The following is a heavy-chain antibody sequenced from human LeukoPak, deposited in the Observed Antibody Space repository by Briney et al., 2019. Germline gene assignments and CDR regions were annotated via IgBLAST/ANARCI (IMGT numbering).Heavy chain of an antibody. J-gene: IGHJ4*02. D-gene: IGHD3-16*01. Sequence: GASVKVSCKASGGTFSSYASSWVRQAPGQGLEWMGGIIPIFGTANYAQKFQGRVTITADKSTSTAYMELSSLRSEDTAVYYCARGSHRLYDYVWGTYESKDYWGQGTLVTVSS. V-gene: IGHV1-69*06. CDR2: IIPIFGTA. CDR3: ARGSHRLYDYVWGTYESKDY. CDR1: GGTFSSYA.